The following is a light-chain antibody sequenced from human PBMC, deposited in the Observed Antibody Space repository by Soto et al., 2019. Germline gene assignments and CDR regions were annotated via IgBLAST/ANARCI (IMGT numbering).Light chain of an antibody. CDR3: CSYAGSSTFYV. V-gene: IGLV2-23*02. Sequence: LTQPASVSGSPGQSITISCTGNSSDVGSYNLVSWYQQHPGKAPKLMIYQVSKRPSGVSNRFSGSKSGNTASLTISGLQADDEADYYCCSYAGSSTFYVFGTGTKVTVL. J-gene: IGLJ1*01. CDR2: QVS. CDR1: SSDVGSYNL.